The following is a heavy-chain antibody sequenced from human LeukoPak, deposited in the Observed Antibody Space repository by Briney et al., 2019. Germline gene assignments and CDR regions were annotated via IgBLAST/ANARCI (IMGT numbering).Heavy chain of an antibody. V-gene: IGHV4-31*03. J-gene: IGHJ5*02. D-gene: IGHD4/OR15-4a*01. CDR1: GGSISSGGYY. Sequence: NSSETLSLTCTVSGGSISSGGYYWSWIRQHPGKGLEWIGYIYYSGSTYYNPSLKSRVTTSVDTSKNQFSLKLSSVTAADTAVYYCARDGAIGASLDPWGQGTLVTVSS. CDR3: ARDGAIGASLDP. CDR2: IYYSGST.